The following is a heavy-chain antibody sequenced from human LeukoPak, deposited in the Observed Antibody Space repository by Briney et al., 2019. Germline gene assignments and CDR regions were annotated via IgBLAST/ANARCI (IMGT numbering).Heavy chain of an antibody. CDR3: AKMYSSRWYVGSGGDYYMDV. CDR1: GGSISSSSYY. CDR2: IYHSGST. D-gene: IGHD6-13*01. Sequence: PSETLSLTCTVSGGSISSSSYYWGGIRQPPGKGLEWIGSIYHSGSTYYNRSLKSRVTISVDTSKNQFSLKLSSVTAADTAVYYCAKMYSSRWYVGSGGDYYMDVWGKGTTVTVSS. J-gene: IGHJ6*03. V-gene: IGHV4-39*07.